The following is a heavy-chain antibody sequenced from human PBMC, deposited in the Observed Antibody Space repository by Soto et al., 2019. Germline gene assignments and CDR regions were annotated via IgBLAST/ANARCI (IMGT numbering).Heavy chain of an antibody. D-gene: IGHD4-4*01. CDR2: ISYDGSNK. J-gene: IGHJ4*02. CDR1: GFTFSSYG. CDR3: AKDSALLDYSNLFDY. V-gene: IGHV3-30*18. Sequence: GGSLRLSCAASGFTFSSYGMHWVRQAPGKGLEWVAVISYDGSNKYYADSVKGRFTISRDNSKNTLYLQMNSLRAEDTAVYYCAKDSALLDYSNLFDYWGQGTLVTVSS.